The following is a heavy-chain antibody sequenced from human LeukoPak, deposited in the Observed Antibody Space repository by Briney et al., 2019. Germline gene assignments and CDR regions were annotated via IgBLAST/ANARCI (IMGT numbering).Heavy chain of an antibody. V-gene: IGHV3-30*18. Sequence: PGGSLRLSCAASGFTFSSYGMHWVRQAPGKRLEWVAVISYDGSNKYYADSVKGRFTISRDNSKNTLYLQMNSLRAEDTAVYYCANGIVATTLFDYWGQGTLVTVSS. D-gene: IGHD5-12*01. CDR2: ISYDGSNK. J-gene: IGHJ4*02. CDR1: GFTFSSYG. CDR3: ANGIVATTLFDY.